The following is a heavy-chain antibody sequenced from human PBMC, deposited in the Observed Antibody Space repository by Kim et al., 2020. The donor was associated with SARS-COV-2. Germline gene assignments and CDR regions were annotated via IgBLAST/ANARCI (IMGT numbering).Heavy chain of an antibody. CDR2: ISYDGSNK. J-gene: IGHJ4*01. Sequence: GGSLRLSCAASGFTFSSYGMHWVRQAPGKGLEWVAVISYDGSNKYYADSVKGRFTISRDNSKNTLYLQMNSLRAEDTAVYYCAREGVAAAGIDYWGQGTLVPVSS. V-gene: IGHV3-33*05. D-gene: IGHD6-13*01. CDR3: AREGVAAAGIDY. CDR1: GFTFSSYG.